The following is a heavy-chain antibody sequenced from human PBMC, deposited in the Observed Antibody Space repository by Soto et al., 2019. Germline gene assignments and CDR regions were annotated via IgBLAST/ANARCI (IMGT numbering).Heavy chain of an antibody. CDR3: ARHGGYYFDS. J-gene: IGHJ4*02. Sequence: QVQLQQWGAGLLKPSETLSVTCAVYGGSFSGYYWSWIRQPPGKGLEWIGEIGHGGGTVYNPSLESRVNIAEDSSNNQFSLKLNSVTAADTGVYYCARHGGYYFDSWGQGAPGTVSS. D-gene: IGHD3-16*01. CDR2: IGHGGGT. V-gene: IGHV4-34*01. CDR1: GGSFSGYY.